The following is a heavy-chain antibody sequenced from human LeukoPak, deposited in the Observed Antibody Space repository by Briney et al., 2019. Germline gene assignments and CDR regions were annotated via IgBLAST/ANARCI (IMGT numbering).Heavy chain of an antibody. Sequence: GASVKVSCTASGYTFTGYYMHWVRQAPGQGLEWMGWINPNSGGTNYAQKFQGRVTMTRDTYISTAYMELSRLRSDDTAVYYCARDFGYTVTTSENFDYWGQGTLVTVSS. CDR3: ARDFGYTVTTSENFDY. D-gene: IGHD4-17*01. CDR2: INPNSGGT. CDR1: GYTFTGYY. J-gene: IGHJ4*02. V-gene: IGHV1-2*02.